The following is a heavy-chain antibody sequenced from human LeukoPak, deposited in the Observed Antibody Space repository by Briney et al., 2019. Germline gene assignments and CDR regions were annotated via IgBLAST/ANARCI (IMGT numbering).Heavy chain of an antibody. D-gene: IGHD4-17*01. Sequence: GGSLRLSCAASGFTFSSYWMNWVRQAPGKGLEWVANIKQDGSEKYYVDSVKGRFTISRDNAKNSLYLQMNSLIAEDTAVYYCARVSPNTATTLQYFDYWGQGTLVTVSS. CDR1: GFTFSSYW. CDR3: ARVSPNTATTLQYFDY. J-gene: IGHJ4*02. CDR2: IKQDGSEK. V-gene: IGHV3-7*01.